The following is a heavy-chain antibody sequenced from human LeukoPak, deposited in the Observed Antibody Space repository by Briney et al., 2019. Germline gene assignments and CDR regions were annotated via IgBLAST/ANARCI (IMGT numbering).Heavy chain of an antibody. V-gene: IGHV3-7*01. D-gene: IGHD6-6*01. J-gene: IGHJ6*03. Sequence: PGGSLRLSCAASGFTFSSYWMSWVRQAPGKGVEGVANIKQDGSEKYYVDSVKGRFTISRDNAKNSLYLQMNSLRAEDTAVYYCARTGYSSSSGLYYYYYYYMDVWGKGTTVTVSS. CDR2: IKQDGSEK. CDR1: GFTFSSYW. CDR3: ARTGYSSSSGLYYYYYYYMDV.